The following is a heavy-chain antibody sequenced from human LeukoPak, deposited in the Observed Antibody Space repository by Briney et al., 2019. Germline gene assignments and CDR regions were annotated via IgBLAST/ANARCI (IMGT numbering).Heavy chain of an antibody. Sequence: GGSLRLSCAASGFTFSNAWMSWIRQAPGKGLEWVGHIKSKTDGGTTDYAAPVKGRFTISRDDSKNTLYLQMNSLKTEDTAVYYCTTYRRVPYCSGGSCYQDVFDIWGQGTMVTVSS. D-gene: IGHD2-15*01. J-gene: IGHJ3*02. CDR1: GFTFSNAW. V-gene: IGHV3-15*01. CDR3: TTYRRVPYCSGGSCYQDVFDI. CDR2: IKSKTDGGTT.